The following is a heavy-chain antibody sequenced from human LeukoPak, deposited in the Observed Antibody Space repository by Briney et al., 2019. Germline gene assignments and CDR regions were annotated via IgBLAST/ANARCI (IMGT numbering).Heavy chain of an antibody. CDR3: ARGDGFLELDDY. CDR2: ISSSSSYI. Sequence: GGSLRLSCAASGFTFSSYSMNWVRQAPGKGLEWVSSISSSSSYIYYADSVKGRFTISRDNAKNSLYLQMNSLRAEDTAVYYCARGDGFLELDDYWGQGTLVTVSS. CDR1: GFTFSSYS. J-gene: IGHJ4*02. D-gene: IGHD3-3*01. V-gene: IGHV3-21*01.